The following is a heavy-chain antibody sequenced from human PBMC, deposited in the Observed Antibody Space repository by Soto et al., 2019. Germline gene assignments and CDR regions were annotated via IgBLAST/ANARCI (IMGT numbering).Heavy chain of an antibody. D-gene: IGHD2-2*01. J-gene: IGHJ6*02. CDR1: GYSFTSYW. CDR3: ARHRPYCSSTSCYVHGMDV. CDR2: IYPGDSDT. Sequence: GESLKISCKGSGYSFTSYWIGWVRQMPGKGLEWMGIIYPGDSDTRYSPSFQGQVTISADKPISTAYLQWSSLKASDTAMYYCARHRPYCSSTSCYVHGMDVWGQGTTVTVS. V-gene: IGHV5-51*01.